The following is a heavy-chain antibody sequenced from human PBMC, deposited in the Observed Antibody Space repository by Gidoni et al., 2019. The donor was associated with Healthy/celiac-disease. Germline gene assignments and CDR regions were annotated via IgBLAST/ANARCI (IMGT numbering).Heavy chain of an antibody. CDR3: AKDVGGITMVRGVNYFDY. CDR1: GFTFDAYA. Sequence: EVQLVESGGGLVQPGRSLRLSCAASGFTFDAYAMHGVRQAPGKGLEWVSGISWNSGSIGYADSVKGRFTISRDNAKNSLYLQMNSLRAEDTALYYCAKDVGGITMVRGVNYFDYWGQGTLVTVSS. V-gene: IGHV3-9*01. CDR2: ISWNSGSI. D-gene: IGHD3-10*01. J-gene: IGHJ4*02.